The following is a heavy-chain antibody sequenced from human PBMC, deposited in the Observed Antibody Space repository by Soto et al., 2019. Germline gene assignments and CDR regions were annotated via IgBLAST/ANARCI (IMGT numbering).Heavy chain of an antibody. J-gene: IGHJ2*01. Sequence: QVQLQESGPGLVKPSQTLSLTCKVSGTSVRLFYWSWIRQSAGKGLEWIGRIYSTGTTNFNPSLKSRLTMSMDMSKNQVSLNLTSVTAADTAVYYCVRDRADFSSTYYHYFSVWGRGTLVTVSS. CDR2: IYSTGTT. V-gene: IGHV4-4*07. CDR1: GTSVRLFY. D-gene: IGHD6-13*01. CDR3: VRDRADFSSTYYHYFSV.